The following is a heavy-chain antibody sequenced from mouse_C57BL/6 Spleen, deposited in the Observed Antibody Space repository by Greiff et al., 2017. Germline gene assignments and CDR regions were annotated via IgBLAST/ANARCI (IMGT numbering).Heavy chain of an antibody. J-gene: IGHJ4*01. CDR2: ISYDGSN. Sequence: EVKLQESGPGLVKPSQSLSLTCSVTGYSITSGYYWNWIRQFPGNKLEWMGYISYDGSNNYNPSLKNRISITRDTSKNQFFLKLNSVTTEDTATDYCARGDGYYYYYAMDYWGQGTSVTVSS. V-gene: IGHV3-6*01. D-gene: IGHD2-3*01. CDR1: GYSITSGYY. CDR3: ARGDGYYYYYAMDY.